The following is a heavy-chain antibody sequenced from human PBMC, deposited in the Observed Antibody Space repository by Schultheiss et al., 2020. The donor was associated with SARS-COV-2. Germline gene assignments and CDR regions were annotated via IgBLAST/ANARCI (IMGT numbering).Heavy chain of an antibody. CDR2: LDWDDDK. CDR1: GFSLSASGMC. Sequence: SGPTLVKPTQTLTLTCTFSGFSLSASGMCVGWIRQPPGKALEWLALLDWDDDKFYSTSLRSRLTVTKDTSKNQVVLTMTNMDPVDTATYFCARVEDYGDYFYFFDSWGQGTLVTVSS. D-gene: IGHD4-17*01. CDR3: ARVEDYGDYFYFFDS. J-gene: IGHJ4*02. V-gene: IGHV2-70*01.